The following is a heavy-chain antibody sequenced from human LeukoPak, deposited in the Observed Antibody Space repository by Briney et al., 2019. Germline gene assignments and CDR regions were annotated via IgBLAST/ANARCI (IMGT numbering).Heavy chain of an antibody. CDR1: GYTFTKFW. V-gene: IGHV5-51*01. D-gene: IGHD3-10*01. CDR3: VRGKGSGTYFGFDY. CDR2: IYPDDSDT. J-gene: IGHJ4*02. Sequence: GESLKISCETSGYTFTKFWVGWVRQTPGEGLEWLGMIYPDDSDTRYSPSFQGQVTMSVDKSISIVYLHWGSLKASDTAIYYCVRGKGSGTYFGFDYWGQGTVVSVVS.